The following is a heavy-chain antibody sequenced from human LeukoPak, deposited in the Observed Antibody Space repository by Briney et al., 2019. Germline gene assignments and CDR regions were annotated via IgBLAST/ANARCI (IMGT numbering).Heavy chain of an antibody. CDR1: GASITTYY. CDR2: ISYNRNP. J-gene: IGHJ6*02. Sequence: SETLALTCTVSGASITTYYWRWMRQSPGKGLEWIGYISYNRNPSYNLSLKSRITTSMDTSTNQVSLKLSSVTAADTAVYYCARDNWQQVDRKWYYYGFDAWGQGTTVIVSS. D-gene: IGHD1-26*01. CDR3: ARDNWQQVDRKWYYYGFDA. V-gene: IGHV4-59*01.